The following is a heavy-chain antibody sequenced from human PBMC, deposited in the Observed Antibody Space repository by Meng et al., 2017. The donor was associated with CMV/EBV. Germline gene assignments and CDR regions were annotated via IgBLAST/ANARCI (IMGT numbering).Heavy chain of an antibody. Sequence: GGSLRLSCAASGFTFSSYAMSWVRQAPGKGLKWVSAISGSGGSTYYADSVKGRFTISRDNSKNTLYLQMNSLRAEDTAVYYCAKKLGTINVVVPAAEARGEAGDVWGQGTTVTVSS. J-gene: IGHJ6*02. CDR2: ISGSGGST. CDR3: AKKLGTINVVVPAAEARGEAGDV. CDR1: GFTFSSYA. V-gene: IGHV3-23*01. D-gene: IGHD2-2*01.